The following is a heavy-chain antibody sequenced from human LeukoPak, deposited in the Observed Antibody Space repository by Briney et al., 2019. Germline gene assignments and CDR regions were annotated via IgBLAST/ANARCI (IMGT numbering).Heavy chain of an antibody. V-gene: IGHV3-33*01. CDR1: GFTFSSYV. D-gene: IGHD2-2*01. Sequence: GGSLRLSCAASGFTFSSYVMPWVRQAPGKGLEWVAVIWSDGSNKYYADSVKGRFTISRDNSKNTLYLQMNSLRAEDTAVYYCARVGVVVPAAPKDAFDIWGQGTMVPVSS. CDR2: IWSDGSNK. CDR3: ARVGVVVPAAPKDAFDI. J-gene: IGHJ3*02.